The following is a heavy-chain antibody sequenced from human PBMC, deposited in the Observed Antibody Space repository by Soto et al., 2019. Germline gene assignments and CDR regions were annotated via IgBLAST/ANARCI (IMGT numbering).Heavy chain of an antibody. CDR2: IIPIFGTA. D-gene: IGHD1-7*01. J-gene: IGHJ3*02. Sequence: GASVKVSCKASGGTFSSYATSWVRQAPGQGLEWMGGIIPIFGTANYAQKFQGRVTITADESTSTAYMELSSLRSEDTAVYYCARAPELRYSAAFDIWGQGTMVTVSS. V-gene: IGHV1-69*13. CDR3: ARAPELRYSAAFDI. CDR1: GGTFSSYA.